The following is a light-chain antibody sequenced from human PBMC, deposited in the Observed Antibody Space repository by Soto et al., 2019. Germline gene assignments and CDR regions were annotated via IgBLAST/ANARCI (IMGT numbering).Light chain of an antibody. CDR3: HQYDSYPRT. CDR1: QTVSSN. CDR2: GAS. J-gene: IGKJ1*01. Sequence: EIILTQSPDTLSLSPGERATLSCRASQTVSSNLAWYQQKPGQAPRLLIYGASTRATGIPARFSGSGSGTEFTLTISSLQSEDFATYYCHQYDSYPRTFGQGTKVDIK. V-gene: IGKV3-15*01.